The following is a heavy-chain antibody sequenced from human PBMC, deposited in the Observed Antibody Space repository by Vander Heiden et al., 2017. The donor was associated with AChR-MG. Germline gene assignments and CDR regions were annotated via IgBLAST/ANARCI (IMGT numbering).Heavy chain of an antibody. CDR3: ARPYYYDSSGYFNY. D-gene: IGHD3-22*01. CDR2: IWYDGSNK. J-gene: IGHJ4*02. V-gene: IGHV3-33*01. Sequence: QVQLVESGGGVVQPGRSLRLSCAAPGFTFSSYGMHWVRQAPGKGLEWVAVIWYDGSNKYYADSVKGRFTISRDNSKNTLYLQMNSLRAEDTAVYYCARPYYYDSSGYFNYWGQGTLVTVSS. CDR1: GFTFSSYG.